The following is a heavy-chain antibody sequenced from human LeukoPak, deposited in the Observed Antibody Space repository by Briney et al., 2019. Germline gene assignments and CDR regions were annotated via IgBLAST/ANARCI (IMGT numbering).Heavy chain of an antibody. CDR3: AKRHGLIDTRHFDY. CDR1: GFTFSGYE. Sequence: PGGSLRLSCAASGFTFSGYEMNWVRQAPGKGLEWVSAISSTGKVIYYADSVKGRFTISRDNSKNTVYLQMNSLSAEDTAVYYCAKRHGLIDTRHFDYWGQGTLVTVSS. D-gene: IGHD3-22*01. V-gene: IGHV3-23*01. J-gene: IGHJ4*02. CDR2: ISSTGKVI.